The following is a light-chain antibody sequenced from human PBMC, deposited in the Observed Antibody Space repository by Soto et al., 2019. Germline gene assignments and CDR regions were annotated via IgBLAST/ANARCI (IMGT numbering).Light chain of an antibody. CDR3: QQYNNWPPLT. CDR1: QSISSS. V-gene: IGKV3-15*01. Sequence: EIVLTQSPATLSLSPGERATLSCRASQSISSSIAWYQQRPGQAPRLLIYGASTRATGIPARFSGSGSGTDFTLTISSLQSEDFAVYYCQQYNNWPPLTFGGGTKVDIK. CDR2: GAS. J-gene: IGKJ4*01.